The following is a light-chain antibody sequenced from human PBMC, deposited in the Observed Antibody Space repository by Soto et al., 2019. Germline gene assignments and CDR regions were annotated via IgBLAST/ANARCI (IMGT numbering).Light chain of an antibody. CDR2: DAS. J-gene: IGKJ1*01. CDR3: QQYKSDFRT. V-gene: IGKV1-5*01. Sequence: DIQMTQSPSTPSASVGDRLTITCRASQSISSWLAWYQQKPGKAPKLLMYDASSVERGVPSRFSGSGSGTEFTLTISSLQPDDFATYYCQQYKSDFRTFGQGTKVDNK. CDR1: QSISSW.